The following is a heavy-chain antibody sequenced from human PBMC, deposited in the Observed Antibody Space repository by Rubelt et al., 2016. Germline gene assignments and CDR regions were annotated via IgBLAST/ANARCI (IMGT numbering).Heavy chain of an antibody. CDR3: AREPSNTSGIHLACAY. V-gene: IGHV1-18*01. J-gene: IGHJ4*02. CDR1: GYSFKRYA. Sequence: QVQLVQSGAEVKEPGASIKVSCKTSGYSFKRYAISWVRQAPGQGLEWMGWISTYNGDTRYAQNFQGRVTMTTDTSTSTAYMERRSLRSDDTAAYSCAREPSNTSGIHLACAYWGQGTLVSVSS. D-gene: IGHD3-3*01. CDR2: ISTYNGDT.